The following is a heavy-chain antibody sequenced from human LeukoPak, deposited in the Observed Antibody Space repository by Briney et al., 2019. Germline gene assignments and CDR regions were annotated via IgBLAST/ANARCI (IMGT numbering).Heavy chain of an antibody. D-gene: IGHD3-3*01. V-gene: IGHV3-23*01. CDR2: ISGSGGST. CDR3: AKDRTNPNPYDFWSGYYGYNWFDP. J-gene: IGHJ5*02. Sequence: GGSLRLSCAASGFTFSSYAMSWVRQAPGKGLEWVSAISGSGGSTYYADSVKGRFTISRDNSKNTLYLQMNSLRAEDTAVYYCAKDRTNPNPYDFWSGYYGYNWFDPWGQGTLVTVSS. CDR1: GFTFSSYA.